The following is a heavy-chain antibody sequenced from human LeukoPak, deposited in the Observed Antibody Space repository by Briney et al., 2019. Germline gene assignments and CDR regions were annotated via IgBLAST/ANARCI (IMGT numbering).Heavy chain of an antibody. V-gene: IGHV1-69*05. CDR2: IIPIFGTA. CDR3: ARTRIVVVVAATPRVVNDAFDI. J-gene: IGHJ3*02. CDR1: GGTFSSYA. D-gene: IGHD2-15*01. Sequence: SVKVSCKASGGTFSSYAISWVRQAPGQGLEWMGRIIPIFGTANYAQKFQGRVTITTDESTSTAYMELSSLRSEDTAVYYCARTRIVVVVAATPRVVNDAFDIWGQGTMVTVSS.